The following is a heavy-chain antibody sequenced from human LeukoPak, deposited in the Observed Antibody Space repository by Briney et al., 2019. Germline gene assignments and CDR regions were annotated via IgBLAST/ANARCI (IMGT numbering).Heavy chain of an antibody. CDR2: ISTDGSTT. D-gene: IGHD6-19*01. V-gene: IGHV3-74*01. J-gene: IGHJ4*02. CDR1: GFTFTSFW. CDR3: ARDTRGVVAGR. Sequence: PGGSLRLSCATSGFTFTSFWMHWVRQAPGKGLVWVSRISTDGSTTTYANSVKGRFTISRDNAKNTLYLQMNSLRAEDTAVYFCARDTRGVVAGRWGQGTLVTVSS.